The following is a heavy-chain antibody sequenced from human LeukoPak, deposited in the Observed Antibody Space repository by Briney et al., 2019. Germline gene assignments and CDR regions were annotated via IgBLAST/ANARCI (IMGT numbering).Heavy chain of an antibody. CDR2: IWYDGSNK. CDR3: ARGTSGRATLDY. D-gene: IGHD1-26*01. J-gene: IGHJ4*02. V-gene: IGHV3-33*01. Sequence: GGSLRLSCAASGFTFSSYGMHWVRQAPGKGLEWVAVIWYDGSNKYYADSVKGRFTISRDNSKNTLYLQMSSLRAEDAAVYYCARGTSGRATLDYWGQGTLVTVSS. CDR1: GFTFSSYG.